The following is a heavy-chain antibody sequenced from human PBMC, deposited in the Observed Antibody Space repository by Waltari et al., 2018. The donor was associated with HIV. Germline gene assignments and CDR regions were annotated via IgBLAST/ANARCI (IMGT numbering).Heavy chain of an antibody. D-gene: IGHD4-4*01. Sequence: EVQLVESGGGLVQPGGSLRLSCAASGFTVSSNYMSGVRQAPGKGLEWVSVIYSGGSTYYADSVKGRFTISRHNSKNTLYLQMNSLRAEDTAVYYCARAGQGQSMDAFDIWGQGTMVTVSS. CDR3: ARAGQGQSMDAFDI. CDR2: IYSGGST. V-gene: IGHV3-53*04. J-gene: IGHJ3*02. CDR1: GFTVSSNY.